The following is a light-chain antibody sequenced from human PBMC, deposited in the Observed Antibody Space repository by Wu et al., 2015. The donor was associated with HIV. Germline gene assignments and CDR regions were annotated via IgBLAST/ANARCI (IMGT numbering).Light chain of an antibody. V-gene: IGKV1-9*01. CDR1: QGIRSS. CDR2: AAS. CDR3: QQVYTYPRT. Sequence: IQLTQSPSSLSASVGDRVTITCRASQGIRSSLAWYQQKPGKAPNLLIFAASTLQSGVPSRFSGSGSGTGFTLTISSLQPEDFATYYCQQVYTYPRTFGQGTKVEVK. J-gene: IGKJ1*01.